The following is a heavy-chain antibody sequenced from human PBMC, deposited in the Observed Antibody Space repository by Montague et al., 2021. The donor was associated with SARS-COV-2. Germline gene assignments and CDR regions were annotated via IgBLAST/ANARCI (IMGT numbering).Heavy chain of an antibody. Sequence: SETLSLTCTVSCDSMNNYYWSWIRQPAGGGLECIGYINYSGSTHXNPSCRVRVTLSKDTSKNQFSLRLTSVTAADTAMYFCARAPIYRSSWYAYFDYWGQGTLVTVSS. CDR3: ARAPIYRSSWYAYFDY. D-gene: IGHD6-13*01. CDR1: CDSMNNYY. J-gene: IGHJ4*02. CDR2: INYSGST. V-gene: IGHV4-59*01.